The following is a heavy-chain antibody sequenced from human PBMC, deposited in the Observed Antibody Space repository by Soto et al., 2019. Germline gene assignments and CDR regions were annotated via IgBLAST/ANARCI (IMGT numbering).Heavy chain of an antibody. J-gene: IGHJ6*02. V-gene: IGHV3-23*01. CDR1: GFTFSSYA. CDR3: ARYIAGVRYYGMDV. D-gene: IGHD6-13*01. CDR2: IGESGTPT. Sequence: EVQLLESGGGLVQPGGSLRLSCAASGFTFSSYAMKWVRQAPGKGLEWVSLIGESGTPTYYADSVKGRFTISRDNSENTLFLEMYSLRAEETAVYYCARYIAGVRYYGMDVWGQGTTVTVSS.